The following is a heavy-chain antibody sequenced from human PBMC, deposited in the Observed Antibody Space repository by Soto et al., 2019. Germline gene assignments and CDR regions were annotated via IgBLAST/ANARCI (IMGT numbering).Heavy chain of an antibody. Sequence: QLQLQQSGSGLVKPSQTLSLTCAVSGGSITSGGYSWSWIRQPPGKGLEWIGYPYHTGNTYYNPSLETRVTISVDRSKNQFSLELTSVTAADTAFYYCARFRGSAIWDCWGQGTLVTVSS. CDR3: ARFRGSAIWDC. J-gene: IGHJ4*02. D-gene: IGHD1-26*01. CDR1: GGSITSGGYS. V-gene: IGHV4-30-2*01. CDR2: PYHTGNT.